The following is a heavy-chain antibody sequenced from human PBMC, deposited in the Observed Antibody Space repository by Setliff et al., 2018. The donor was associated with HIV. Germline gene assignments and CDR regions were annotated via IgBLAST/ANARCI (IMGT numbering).Heavy chain of an antibody. V-gene: IGHV3-11*04. Sequence: GGSLRLSCAASGFTFSDYYMSWIRQAPGMGLEWVSYISSSGSIIYYADSVKGRFTISRDNAKKSLYLQMNSLRAEDTAVYYCVSHLFGSSPPGTDWGQGTVVTVSS. D-gene: IGHD6-13*01. CDR3: VSHLFGSSPPGTD. CDR1: GFTFSDYY. CDR2: ISSSGSII. J-gene: IGHJ4*02.